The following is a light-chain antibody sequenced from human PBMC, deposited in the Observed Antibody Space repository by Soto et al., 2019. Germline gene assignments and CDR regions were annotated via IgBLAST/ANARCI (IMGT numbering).Light chain of an antibody. Sequence: EIVLTQSPGTLSLSPGERGTLSCRASQRFGSSNLAWYQQKPGQAPRLLIYSASNGATGIPARFSGSGSGTDFTLTISSLEPEDFAVYYCQQRSNWPRTFGQGTKVDIK. J-gene: IGKJ1*01. CDR3: QQRSNWPRT. V-gene: IGKV3D-20*02. CDR1: QRFGSSN. CDR2: SAS.